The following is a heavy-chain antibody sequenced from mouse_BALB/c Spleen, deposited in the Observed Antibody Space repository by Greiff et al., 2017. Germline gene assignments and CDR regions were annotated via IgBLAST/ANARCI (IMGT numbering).Heavy chain of an antibody. CDR1: GFSLSTSGMG. Sequence: QVTLKESGPGILQPSQTLSLTCSFSGFSLSTSGMGVSWIRQPSGKGLEWLAHIYWDDDKRYNPSLKSRLTISKDTTSNQVFLKITSVDTAATATYYCARGIYYDYVDYAMDYWGQGTSVTVSS. D-gene: IGHD2-4*01. CDR2: IYWDDDK. CDR3: ARGIYYDYVDYAMDY. J-gene: IGHJ4*01. V-gene: IGHV8-12*01.